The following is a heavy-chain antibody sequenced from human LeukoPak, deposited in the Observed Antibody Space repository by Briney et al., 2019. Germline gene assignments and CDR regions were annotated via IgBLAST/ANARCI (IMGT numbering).Heavy chain of an antibody. CDR2: TSNKADSYTT. Sequence: GGSLRLSCAASEFTISDHYMDWVRQAPGKGLEWVSRTSNKADSYTTYYAASVKGRFTISRDDSKNLLYLQMKSLKAEDTAVYYCTRHYFSDWGQGTLVTVSS. V-gene: IGHV3-72*01. D-gene: IGHD2-15*01. CDR3: TRHYFSD. J-gene: IGHJ4*02. CDR1: EFTISDHY.